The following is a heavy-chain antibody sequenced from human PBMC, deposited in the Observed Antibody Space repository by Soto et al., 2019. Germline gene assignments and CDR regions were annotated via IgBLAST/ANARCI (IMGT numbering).Heavy chain of an antibody. J-gene: IGHJ5*02. CDR3: ARDHLSSYCTNGVCLGWFDP. CDR2: ISAYNGNT. Sequence: GASVKVSCKASGYTFTSYGISWVRQAPGQGLEWMGWISAYNGNTNYAQKLQGRVTMTTDTSTSTAYMELRSLRSDDTAVYYCARDHLSSYCTNGVCLGWFDPWGQGTLVTVSS. V-gene: IGHV1-18*04. D-gene: IGHD2-8*01. CDR1: GYTFTSYG.